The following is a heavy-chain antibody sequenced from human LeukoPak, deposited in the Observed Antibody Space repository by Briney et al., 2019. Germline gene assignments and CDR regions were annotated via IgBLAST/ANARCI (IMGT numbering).Heavy chain of an antibody. V-gene: IGHV4-59*01. CDR3: ARGPSLFDY. CDR1: GGSISSYY. Sequence: SETLSLTCTVSGGSISSYYWSWIRQPPGKGLDWIGSIYYSGSTYYNPSLKSRVTISVDTSKKQFSLKLSSVTAVDTAVYHCARGPSLFDYWGQGTLVTVSS. CDR2: IYYSGST. J-gene: IGHJ4*02.